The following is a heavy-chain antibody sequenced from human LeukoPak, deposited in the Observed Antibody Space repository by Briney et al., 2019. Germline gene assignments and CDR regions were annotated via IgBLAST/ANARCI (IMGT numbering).Heavy chain of an antibody. Sequence: SETLSLTCTVSGGSISSYYWSWIRQPPGKGLEWIGYIYYSGSTNYNPSLKSRVTISVDTSKNQFSLKLSSVTAVDTAVYYCARSPPRWWFDPWGQGTLVTVSS. V-gene: IGHV4-59*01. CDR1: GGSISSYY. CDR2: IYYSGST. J-gene: IGHJ5*02. CDR3: ARSPPRWWFDP.